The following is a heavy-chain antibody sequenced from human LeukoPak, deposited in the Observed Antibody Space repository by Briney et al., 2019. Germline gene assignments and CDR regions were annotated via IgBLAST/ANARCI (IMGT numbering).Heavy chain of an antibody. D-gene: IGHD5-12*01. CDR2: INPNSGGT. CDR3: ARAYSGYDFVDY. V-gene: IGHV1-2*02. CDR1: GYTFTCYY. J-gene: IGHJ4*02. Sequence: ASVKVSCKASGYTFTCYYMHWVRQAPGQGQEWMGWINPNSGGTNYAQKFQGRVTMTRDTSISTAYMELSRLRSDDTAVYYCARAYSGYDFVDYWGQGTLVTVSP.